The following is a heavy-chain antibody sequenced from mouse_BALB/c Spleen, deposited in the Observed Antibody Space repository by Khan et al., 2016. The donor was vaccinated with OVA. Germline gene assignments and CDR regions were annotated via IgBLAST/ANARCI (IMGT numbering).Heavy chain of an antibody. CDR3: ARTARIKY. J-gene: IGHJ2*01. D-gene: IGHD1-2*01. Sequence: EVQLKESGPGLVKPSQSLSLTCTVTGYSITSGYGWNWIRQFPGNKLEWMGYISYSGSTNYNPSLKSRISFTRDTSKNQLFLQLNSVTTEDTATYYCARTARIKYWGQGTTLTVSS. CDR2: ISYSGST. V-gene: IGHV3-2*02. CDR1: GYSITSGYG.